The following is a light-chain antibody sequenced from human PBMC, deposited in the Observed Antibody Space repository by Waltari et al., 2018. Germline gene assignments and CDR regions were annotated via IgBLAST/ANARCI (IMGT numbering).Light chain of an antibody. V-gene: IGLV2-14*01. CDR3: SSYTSSGTLRI. CDR2: DVT. Sequence: QSVLTQPASVSGSPGQSITISCTGTNSDVGGYNYVSWYQQYPGKAPRLMIYDVTKRPAGGANRVSGYKSGNTSSLTISGLQAEDEADYYCSSYTSSGTLRIFGGGTKVTAL. CDR1: NSDVGGYNY. J-gene: IGLJ2*01.